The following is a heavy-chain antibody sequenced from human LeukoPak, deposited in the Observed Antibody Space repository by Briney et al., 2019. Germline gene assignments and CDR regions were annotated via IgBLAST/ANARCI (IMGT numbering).Heavy chain of an antibody. V-gene: IGHV1-46*01. D-gene: IGHD3-22*01. CDR3: ARQGRSGSYSAFSWFDS. J-gene: IGHJ5*01. Sequence: ASVKVSCKASGYTFTGYYMHWVRQAPGKGLEWMGKINPTGGSTTYAQKFQGRVTMTRDMSTNTVYMELSSLRSEDTAVYYCARQGRSGSYSAFSWFDSWGQGTLVTVSS. CDR1: GYTFTGYY. CDR2: INPTGGST.